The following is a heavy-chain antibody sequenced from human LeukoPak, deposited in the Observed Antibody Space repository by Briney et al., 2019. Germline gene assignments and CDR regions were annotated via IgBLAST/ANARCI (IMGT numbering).Heavy chain of an antibody. CDR2: IIPILGIA. J-gene: IGHJ4*02. CDR3: ARGGTPNCSGGSCYDY. Sequence: GASVKVSCKASGGTVSSYAISWVRQAPGQGLEWMGRIIPILGIANYAQKFQGRVTITADKSTSTAYMELSSLRSEDTAVDYCARGGTPNCSGGSCYDYWGQGTLVTVSS. D-gene: IGHD2-15*01. CDR1: GGTVSSYA. V-gene: IGHV1-69*04.